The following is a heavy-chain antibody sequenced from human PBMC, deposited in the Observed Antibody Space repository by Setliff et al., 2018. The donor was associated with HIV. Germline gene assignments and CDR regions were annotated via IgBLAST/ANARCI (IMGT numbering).Heavy chain of an antibody. V-gene: IGHV4-61*02. D-gene: IGHD5-12*01. Sequence: SETLSLTCTVSGDSMTSGSYYWTWIRQPAGKRLEWIGRVTVNGATEYNPSLQSRVTISVDTSENQFSLKVTSVTAADTATYYCSRAEMATIVAFDIWGQGTMVTVSS. J-gene: IGHJ3*02. CDR2: VTVNGAT. CDR3: SRAEMATIVAFDI. CDR1: GDSMTSGSYY.